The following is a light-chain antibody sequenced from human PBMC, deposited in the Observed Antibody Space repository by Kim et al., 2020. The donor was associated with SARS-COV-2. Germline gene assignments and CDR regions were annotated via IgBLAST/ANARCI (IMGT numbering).Light chain of an antibody. J-gene: IGLJ3*02. CDR1: SSDSGSKY. CDR3: AAWDDRLGGWV. Sequence: GQGVSRSCSGSSSDSGSKYVYWYQQLAGTAPKRLIYRESEGRSGVPERFSGSGAGTSASLAIRGLRSEDEADYGGAAWDDRLGGWVCGGGTKVAVL. CDR2: RES. V-gene: IGLV1-47*01.